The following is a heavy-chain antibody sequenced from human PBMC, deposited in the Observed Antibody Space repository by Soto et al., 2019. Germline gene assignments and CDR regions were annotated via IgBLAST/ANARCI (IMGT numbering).Heavy chain of an antibody. D-gene: IGHD3-3*01. V-gene: IGHV3-23*01. Sequence: PGGSLRLSCAASGFIFSSNGMQWIRRAPGKGLEWVSAISGSGGSTYYADSVKGRFTISRDNSKNTLYLQMNSLRAEDTAVYYCASSITIFGVVITEFDYWGQGTLVTVSS. CDR2: ISGSGGST. CDR3: ASSITIFGVVITEFDY. J-gene: IGHJ4*02. CDR1: GFIFSSNG.